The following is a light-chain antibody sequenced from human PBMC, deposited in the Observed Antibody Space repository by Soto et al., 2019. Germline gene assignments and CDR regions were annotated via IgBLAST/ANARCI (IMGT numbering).Light chain of an antibody. J-gene: IGLJ2*01. V-gene: IGLV2-14*01. Sequence: QFALTQPASVSGSPGQSITISCTGTSSDVGGYNYVSWYQQHPGKAPELMIYEVSNRPSGVSNRFSGSKSGNTASLTISGLQAEDEADYYCSSYTTSITLVFGGGTQLTVL. CDR2: EVS. CDR3: SSYTTSITLV. CDR1: SSDVGGYNY.